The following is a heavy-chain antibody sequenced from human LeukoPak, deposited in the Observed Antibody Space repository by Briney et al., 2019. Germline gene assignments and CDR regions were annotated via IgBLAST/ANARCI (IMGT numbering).Heavy chain of an antibody. CDR2: IYYSGST. CDR3: ARGWDGSGSLAFDI. V-gene: IGHV4-30-4*01. D-gene: IGHD3-10*01. Sequence: GYIYYSGSTYYNPSLKSRVTISVDTSKNQFSLKLSSVTAADTAVYYCARGWDGSGSLAFDIWGQGTMVTVSS. J-gene: IGHJ3*02.